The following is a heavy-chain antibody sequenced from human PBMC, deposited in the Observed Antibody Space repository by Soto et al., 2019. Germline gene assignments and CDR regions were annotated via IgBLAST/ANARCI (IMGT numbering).Heavy chain of an antibody. CDR3: ARAQYTGSYFDACDV. Sequence: GGSLRLSCAASGFSFGSYGMHWVRQAPGKGLDWVAVIWYDGSNKYYAESVKGRFTISRDNPKNTLYVQMNSLTVEDTAVYYCARAQYTGSYFDACDVWGQGTMVTVSS. V-gene: IGHV3-33*03. CDR2: IWYDGSNK. D-gene: IGHD1-26*01. J-gene: IGHJ3*01. CDR1: GFSFGSYG.